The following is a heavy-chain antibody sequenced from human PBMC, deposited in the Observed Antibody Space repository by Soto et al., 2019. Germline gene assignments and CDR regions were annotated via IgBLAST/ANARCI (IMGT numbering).Heavy chain of an antibody. CDR3: ASGYSNSGAGY. Sequence: QVQLVESGGGVVQPGRSLRLSCAASGFTFFTYGMHWVRQAPGKGLEWVAVIWYDGSNKYYADSVKGRFTISRDNSKNTLYLQLNSLRAEDTAVYYCASGYSNSGAGYWWRGSLVTVSS. D-gene: IGHD4-4*01. V-gene: IGHV3-33*01. CDR1: GFTFFTYG. CDR2: IWYDGSNK. J-gene: IGHJ4*02.